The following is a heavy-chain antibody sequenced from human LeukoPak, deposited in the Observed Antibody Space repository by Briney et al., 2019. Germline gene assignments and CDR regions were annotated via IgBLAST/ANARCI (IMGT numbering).Heavy chain of an antibody. CDR1: GYTFTGYH. D-gene: IGHD6-19*01. J-gene: IGHJ4*02. V-gene: IGHV1-2*06. CDR3: ARDQGSLTRGWYTGY. CDR2: INPYSGYT. Sequence: GASVKVSCKASGYTFTGYHIHWVRQAPGQGLEWMGRINPYSGYTNFAQKFQGRVTMTRDTSITTAYMDLSSLTPDDTAVYFCARDQGSLTRGWYTGYWGQGTQVTVSS.